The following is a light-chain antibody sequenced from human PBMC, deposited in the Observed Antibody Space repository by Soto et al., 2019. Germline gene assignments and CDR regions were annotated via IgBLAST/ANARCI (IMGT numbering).Light chain of an antibody. Sequence: QAVVTQEPSLTVSPGGTVTLTCGSSTGAVTSGHYPYWFQQKPGQAPRTLIYDTRNKHSWTPARFSGSLLGGKAALTLSGALPEDEAEDYCLLSEGDAVVFGGGTKVTVL. CDR2: DTR. CDR3: LLSEGDAVV. J-gene: IGLJ2*01. V-gene: IGLV7-46*01. CDR1: TGAVTSGHY.